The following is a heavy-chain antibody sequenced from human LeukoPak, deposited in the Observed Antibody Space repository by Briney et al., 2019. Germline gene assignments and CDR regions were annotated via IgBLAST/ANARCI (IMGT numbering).Heavy chain of an antibody. J-gene: IGHJ4*02. CDR2: INWNGGST. V-gene: IGHV3-20*04. CDR1: GFTVSSNY. CDR3: ARAGINYYDSSGPLNYFDY. D-gene: IGHD3-22*01. Sequence: PGGSLRLSCAASGFTVSSNYMSWVRQAPGKGLEWVSGINWNGGSTGYADSVKGRFTISRDNAKNSLYLQMNSLRAEDTALYYCARAGINYYDSSGPLNYFDYWGQGTLVTVSS.